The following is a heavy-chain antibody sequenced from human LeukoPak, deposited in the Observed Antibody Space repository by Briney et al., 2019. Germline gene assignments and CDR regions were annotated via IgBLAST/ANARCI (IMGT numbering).Heavy chain of an antibody. CDR1: GGSFSGYY. J-gene: IGHJ4*02. V-gene: IGHV4-34*01. Sequence: PSETLSLTCAVYGGSFSGYYWSWIRQPPGKGLEWIGEINHSGSTNYNPSLKSRVTISVDTSKNQFSLKLSSVTAAGTAVYYCARRDFWSGYYNYWGQGTLVTVSS. D-gene: IGHD3-3*01. CDR3: ARRDFWSGYYNY. CDR2: INHSGST.